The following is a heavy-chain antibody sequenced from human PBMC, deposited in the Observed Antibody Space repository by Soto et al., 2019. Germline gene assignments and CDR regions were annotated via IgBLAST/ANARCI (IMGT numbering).Heavy chain of an antibody. Sequence: EVQLVESGGVVVQPGGSLRLSCAASGFTFDEYAMHWVRQPPGMGLEWVSLISWDGSNRYYADSVQGRFTISRDNSKYSLYLEMNSLRPEDTALYYCAKDISRGPTKNYDFWSGPDYWGQGTLVTVSS. CDR3: AKDISRGPTKNYDFWSGPDY. CDR2: ISWDGSNR. D-gene: IGHD3-3*01. CDR1: GFTFDEYA. J-gene: IGHJ4*02. V-gene: IGHV3-43D*04.